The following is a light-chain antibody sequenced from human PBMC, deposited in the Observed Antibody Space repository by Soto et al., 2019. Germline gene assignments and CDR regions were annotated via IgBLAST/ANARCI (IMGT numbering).Light chain of an antibody. Sequence: EVVLTQSPGALSLSPGEGVTLSCRASQNIRGNELAWYRQKRGQAPRLLIYGGSSRAEGIPDRFSGRGTRTHFTLTISSLEPEDSALYYCQVYGTSHPCTFGQGPKLQIK. CDR1: QNIRGNE. CDR3: QVYGTSHPCT. J-gene: IGKJ1*01. V-gene: IGKV3-20*01. CDR2: GGS.